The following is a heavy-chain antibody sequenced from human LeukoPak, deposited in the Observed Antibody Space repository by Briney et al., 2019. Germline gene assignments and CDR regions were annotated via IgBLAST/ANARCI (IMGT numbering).Heavy chain of an antibody. D-gene: IGHD3-22*01. V-gene: IGHV1-69*13. J-gene: IGHJ4*02. CDR2: IIPIFGTA. Sequence: ASVKVSCKASGYTFTSYGISWVRQAPGQGLEWMGGIIPIFGTANYAQKFQGRVTITADESTSTAYMELSSLRSEDTAVYYCARVSVDYYDSRPFDYWGQGTLVTVSS. CDR3: ARVSVDYYDSRPFDY. CDR1: GYTFTSYG.